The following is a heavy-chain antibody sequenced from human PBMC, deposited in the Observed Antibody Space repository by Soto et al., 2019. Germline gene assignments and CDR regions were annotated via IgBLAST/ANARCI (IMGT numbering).Heavy chain of an antibody. D-gene: IGHD3-22*01. J-gene: IGHJ1*01. V-gene: IGHV3-48*03. Sequence: GGSLRLSCAASGFTFSSYEMNWVRQAPGKGLEWVSYISSSGSTIYYADSVKGRFTISRDNAKNSLYLQMNSLRAEDTAVYYCARAPYYYDSSGYYYGEPRPEYFQHWGQGTLVTVSS. CDR1: GFTFSSYE. CDR3: ARAPYYYDSSGYYYGEPRPEYFQH. CDR2: ISSSGSTI.